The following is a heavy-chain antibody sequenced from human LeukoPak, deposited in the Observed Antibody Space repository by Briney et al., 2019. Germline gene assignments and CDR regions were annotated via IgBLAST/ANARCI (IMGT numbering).Heavy chain of an antibody. V-gene: IGHV3-23*01. J-gene: IGHJ4*02. Sequence: RGSLRLSCAASGLTFSNFAMSWVRHGPGKGLRWVSAVSGGGRTTFYADSVKGRFIISRDDSKNTLFLQMKSLRAEDAAVYYCAKGGIALVRGSFDYWGQGTLVTVSS. D-gene: IGHD3-10*01. CDR3: AKGGIALVRGSFDY. CDR2: VSGGGRTT. CDR1: GLTFSNFA.